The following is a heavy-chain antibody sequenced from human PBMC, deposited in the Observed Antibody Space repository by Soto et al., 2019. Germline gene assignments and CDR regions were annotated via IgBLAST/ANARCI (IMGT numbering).Heavy chain of an antibody. D-gene: IGHD3-22*01. CDR3: ANSGYDSSGYYYRSVYYFDY. V-gene: IGHV3-23*01. CDR1: GFTFSSYA. Sequence: GGSLRLSCAASGFTFSSYAMSWVRQAPGKGLEWVSAISGSGGSTYYADSVKGRFTISRDNSKNTLYLQMNSLRAEDTAVYYCANSGYDSSGYYYRSVYYFDYWGQGTLVTVSS. J-gene: IGHJ4*02. CDR2: ISGSGGST.